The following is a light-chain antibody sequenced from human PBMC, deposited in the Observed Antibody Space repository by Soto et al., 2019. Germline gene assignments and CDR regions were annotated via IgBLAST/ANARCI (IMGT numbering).Light chain of an antibody. CDR1: QSVSSY. V-gene: IGKV3-11*01. CDR3: QQHSNWPLT. J-gene: IGKJ4*01. CDR2: DAS. Sequence: EIVLTQSPATLSLSPGERATLSCRASQSVSSYLAWYQQKPGQAPRLLIYDASNRATGIPARFSGSASGTDFTLTISSLEPEDFAVYYCQQHSNWPLTFGGGTNVEIK.